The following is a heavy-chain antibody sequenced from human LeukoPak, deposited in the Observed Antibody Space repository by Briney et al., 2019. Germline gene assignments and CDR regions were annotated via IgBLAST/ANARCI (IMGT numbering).Heavy chain of an antibody. V-gene: IGHV3-23*01. CDR2: ISGSGGST. CDR3: AKDMVLSPLALAPTDAFDI. D-gene: IGHD3-10*01. J-gene: IGHJ3*02. Sequence: GGSLRLSCAASGFTFSSYAMSWVRQVPGKGLEWVSAISGSGGSTYYADSVKGRFTISRDNSKNTLYLQMNSLRAEDTAVYYCAKDMVLSPLALAPTDAFDIWGQGTMVTVSS. CDR1: GFTFSSYA.